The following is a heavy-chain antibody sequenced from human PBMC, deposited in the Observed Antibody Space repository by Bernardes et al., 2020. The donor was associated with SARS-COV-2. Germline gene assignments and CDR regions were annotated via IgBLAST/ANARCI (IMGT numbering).Heavy chain of an antibody. J-gene: IGHJ4*02. CDR1: GYTLSELS. CDR2: FYPEDGET. Sequence: ASVKVSCKVSGYTLSELSMHWVRQAPGKGLEWMGSFYPEDGETIYAQKVQGRVTMSEDTSTDTAYVELSSLRSEDTAVYYCVTGAWGYFFDHWGQGTLVTVSS. V-gene: IGHV1-24*01. D-gene: IGHD7-27*01. CDR3: VTGAWGYFFDH.